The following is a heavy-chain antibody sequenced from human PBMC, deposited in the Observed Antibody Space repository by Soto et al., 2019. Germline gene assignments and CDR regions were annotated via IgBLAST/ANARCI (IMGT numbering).Heavy chain of an antibody. CDR3: ARGGRIRFGELTIDY. V-gene: IGHV1-3*01. J-gene: IGHJ4*02. CDR1: GYTFSSYG. CDR2: INAGNGNT. D-gene: IGHD3-10*01. Sequence: ASVKVSCKAYGYTFSSYGLSWVRQAPGQRLEWMGWINAGNGNTKYSQKFQGRVTITRDTSASTAYMELSSLRSEDTAVYYCARGGRIRFGELTIDYWGQGPLVTVSS.